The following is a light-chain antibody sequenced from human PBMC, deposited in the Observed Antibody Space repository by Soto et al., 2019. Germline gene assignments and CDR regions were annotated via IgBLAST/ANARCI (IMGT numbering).Light chain of an antibody. V-gene: IGKV3-20*01. CDR3: QQYDTSPLT. CDR2: GAS. J-gene: IGKJ5*01. CDR1: QSVSSDF. Sequence: EIVLTQSPGILSLSPGERATLSCRASQSVSSDFLAWYQQKPGQAPRLLIYGASTRATGIPDRFSGSGSETDFSLTISRLEPEDVALYYCQQYDTSPLTFGKGTRLQIK.